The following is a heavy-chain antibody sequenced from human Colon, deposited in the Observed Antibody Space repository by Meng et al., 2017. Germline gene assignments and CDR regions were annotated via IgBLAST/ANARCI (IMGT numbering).Heavy chain of an antibody. J-gene: IGHJ4*02. V-gene: IGHV4-61*08. CDR2: ARIDYANT. Sequence: VHAREPGPGCGRPSRTLSLICAVSGASVRSPDHQWGWVRQPPGKGLEWIGYARIDYANTNYNPSLKSRVNVSLDTSKNQFSLNVRSVTAADTAVYYCARDYWGSLDFWGQGILVTVSS. CDR3: ARDYWGSLDF. D-gene: IGHD3-16*01. CDR1: GASVRSPDHQ.